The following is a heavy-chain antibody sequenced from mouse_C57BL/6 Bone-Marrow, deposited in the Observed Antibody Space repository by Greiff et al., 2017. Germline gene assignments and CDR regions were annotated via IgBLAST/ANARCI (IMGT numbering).Heavy chain of an antibody. CDR1: GYSITSGYY. CDR3: ARGSNYLYAMDY. J-gene: IGHJ4*01. CDR2: ISYDGSN. D-gene: IGHD2-5*01. Sequence: EVKLQQSGPGLVKPSQSLSLTCSVTGYSITSGYYWNWIRQFPGNKLEWMGYISYDGSNNYNPSLKNRISITRDTSKNQFFLKLNSVTTEDTATYYCARGSNYLYAMDYWGQGTSGTVSS. V-gene: IGHV3-6*01.